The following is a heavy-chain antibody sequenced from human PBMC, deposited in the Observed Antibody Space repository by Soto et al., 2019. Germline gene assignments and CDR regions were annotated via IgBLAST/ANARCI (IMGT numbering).Heavy chain of an antibody. V-gene: IGHV4-4*07. CDR2: IYTSGST. D-gene: IGHD3-22*01. Sequence: LSLTCTVSCGSISSYYRSWIRQPAGKGLEWIGRIYTSGSTNYNPSLKSRVTMSVDTSKNQFSLKLSSVTAADTAVYYCARDRYYDSSGYYTNWFDPWGQGTLVTVSS. CDR1: CGSISSYY. CDR3: ARDRYYDSSGYYTNWFDP. J-gene: IGHJ5*02.